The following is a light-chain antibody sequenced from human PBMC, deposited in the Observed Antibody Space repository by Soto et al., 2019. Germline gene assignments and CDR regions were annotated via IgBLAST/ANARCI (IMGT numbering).Light chain of an antibody. CDR3: QQYNNWPT. Sequence: DIVMTQSPGPLSLSPGESATLSCRASQSVSNNYLAWYQQKPGQAPRLLIYGASTRATGIPARFGGSGSGTEFTLTISSLQSEDFAVYYCQQYNNWPTFGQGTRLEI. J-gene: IGKJ5*01. CDR1: QSVSNN. CDR2: GAS. V-gene: IGKV3-15*01.